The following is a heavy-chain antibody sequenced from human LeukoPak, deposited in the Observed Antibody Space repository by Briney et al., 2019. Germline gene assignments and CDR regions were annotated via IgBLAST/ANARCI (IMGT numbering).Heavy chain of an antibody. D-gene: IGHD2-8*01. Sequence: HTGGSLRLSCEASGFTFSSYEMKWVRQAPGKGLEWVSYISSSGSTKYYADSVKGRFTISRDNAKNSLYLQMNSLRAEDTAVYYCARVSVLYGNGYFDYWGQGALVTVSS. CDR1: GFTFSSYE. V-gene: IGHV3-48*03. J-gene: IGHJ4*02. CDR3: ARVSVLYGNGYFDY. CDR2: ISSSGSTK.